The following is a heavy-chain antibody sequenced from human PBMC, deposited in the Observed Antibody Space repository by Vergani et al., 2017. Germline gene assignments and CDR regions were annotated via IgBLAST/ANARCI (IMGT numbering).Heavy chain of an antibody. CDR3: ARQGPLVGAPGGVDY. D-gene: IGHD1-26*01. Sequence: EVQLGQSGAEVKKPGESLKISCKGSGYSFTIYWIGWVRQMPGKGLEWMGIIYPGDTDTRYSPSFQGQVTISADKSLSTAYLQWSSLQASDTAMYYCARQGPLVGAPGGVDYWGQGTLVTFSS. J-gene: IGHJ4*02. CDR2: IYPGDTDT. CDR1: GYSFTIYW. V-gene: IGHV5-51*01.